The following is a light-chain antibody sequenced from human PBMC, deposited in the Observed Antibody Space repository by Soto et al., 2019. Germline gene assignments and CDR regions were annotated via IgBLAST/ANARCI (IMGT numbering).Light chain of an antibody. J-gene: IGKJ2*01. V-gene: IGKV3-15*01. Sequence: EIVMTQSPATLSLSPGERATLSCRASQSVSRNLAWYQQKPGQAPRLLIYGASTRATGIPGRFSGSGSGTEFTLTISSLQSEDFAVYYCQQYNNWPPYTFGQGTKLEIK. CDR1: QSVSRN. CDR3: QQYNNWPPYT. CDR2: GAS.